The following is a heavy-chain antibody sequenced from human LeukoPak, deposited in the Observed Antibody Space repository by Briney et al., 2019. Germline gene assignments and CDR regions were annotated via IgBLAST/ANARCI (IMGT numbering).Heavy chain of an antibody. J-gene: IGHJ4*02. Sequence: GGSLRLSCAASGFTVSSNYMSWVRQAPGKGLEWVSVIYSGGSTYYAGSVKGRFTISRDNSKNTLYLQMNSLRAEDTAVYYCARTRGDGYNYYDYWGQGTLVTVSS. CDR3: ARTRGDGYNYYDY. CDR2: IYSGGST. V-gene: IGHV3-66*02. CDR1: GFTVSSNY. D-gene: IGHD5-24*01.